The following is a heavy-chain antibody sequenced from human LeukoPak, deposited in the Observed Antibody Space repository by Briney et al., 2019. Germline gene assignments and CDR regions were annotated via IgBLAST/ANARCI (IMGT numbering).Heavy chain of an antibody. J-gene: IGHJ1*01. D-gene: IGHD6-13*01. V-gene: IGHV3-30-3*01. Sequence: GGSLRLSCAASGFAFSSYPTHWVRQAPGKGLEWVALISGDGSNKYYADSVKGRFTISRDNSKNTLYLQMNSLRAGDTAVYYCARDRSYSSSWEYFQHWGQGTLATVSS. CDR1: GFAFSSYP. CDR2: ISGDGSNK. CDR3: ARDRSYSSSWEYFQH.